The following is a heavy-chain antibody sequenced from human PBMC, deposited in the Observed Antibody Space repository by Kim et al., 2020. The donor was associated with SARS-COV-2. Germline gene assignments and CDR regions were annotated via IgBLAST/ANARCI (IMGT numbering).Heavy chain of an antibody. CDR3: AKGGASTSPY. CDR1: GFTFSSYA. J-gene: IGHJ4*02. D-gene: IGHD1-26*01. Sequence: GGSLRLSCAASGFTFSSYAMTWVRQAPGKGPQWVSVITSSGITYYGDSVKGRFTISRDNSKNTVYLQMNSLRAEDTAIYYCAKGGASTSPYWGQGTLVTVSS. V-gene: IGHV3-23*01. CDR2: ITSSGIT.